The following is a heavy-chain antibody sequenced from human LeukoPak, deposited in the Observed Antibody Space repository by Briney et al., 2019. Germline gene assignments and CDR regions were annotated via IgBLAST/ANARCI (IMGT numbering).Heavy chain of an antibody. D-gene: IGHD2-21*02. CDR1: GFTFSDYY. V-gene: IGHV3-11*01. J-gene: IGHJ4*02. CDR2: ISSSGSTI. Sequence: GGSLRLSCAASGFTFSDYYMSWLRQAPGKGLEWVSYISSSGSTIYYADSVKGRFTISRDNAKNSLYLQMNSLRAEDTAVYYCARDDALLSFDYWGQGTLVTVSS. CDR3: ARDDALLSFDY.